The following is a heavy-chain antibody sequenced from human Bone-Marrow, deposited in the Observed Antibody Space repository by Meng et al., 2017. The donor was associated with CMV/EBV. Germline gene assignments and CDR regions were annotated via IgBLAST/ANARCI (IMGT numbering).Heavy chain of an antibody. Sequence: GESLKISCAASGFTFSSYAMHWVRQAPGKGLEWVAVISYDGSNKYYADSVKGRFTISRDNSKNTLYLQMNSLRAEDTAVYYCAIPYYDILTGYYEGAFDIWGRGTMVTVSS. D-gene: IGHD3-9*01. J-gene: IGHJ3*02. CDR3: AIPYYDILTGYYEGAFDI. V-gene: IGHV3-30*14. CDR2: ISYDGSNK. CDR1: GFTFSSYA.